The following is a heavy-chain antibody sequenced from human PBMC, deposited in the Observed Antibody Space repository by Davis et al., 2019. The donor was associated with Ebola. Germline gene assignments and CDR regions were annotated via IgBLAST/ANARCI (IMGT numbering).Heavy chain of an antibody. J-gene: IGHJ6*02. D-gene: IGHD2-21*01. CDR1: GFTSSCCP. Sequence: PGGSLRLSCTASGFTSSCCPMNWVRQAPGKGLEWVSGIGSSSNGRHYADSVKGRFTISRDDSKNTVYLQMNSLRAEDTAVYYCAKDLLWWSASDVWGQGTTVTVSS. CDR3: AKDLLWWSASDV. V-gene: IGHV3-23*05. CDR2: IGSSSNGR.